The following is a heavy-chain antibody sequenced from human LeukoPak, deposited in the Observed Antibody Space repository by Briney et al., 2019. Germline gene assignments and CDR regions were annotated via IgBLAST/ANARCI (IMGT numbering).Heavy chain of an antibody. V-gene: IGHV4-59*01. CDR2: IYHSGST. CDR1: GGSISTYY. Sequence: SETLSLTCTVSGGSISTYYWNWIRQPSGKGLEWIGYIYHSGSTNYNPSLQSRVTISVDTSKDQFSLMLSSVTAADTAVYYCARALRRDGYNVAGWGQGTLVTVSS. D-gene: IGHD5-24*01. CDR3: ARALRRDGYNVAG. J-gene: IGHJ4*02.